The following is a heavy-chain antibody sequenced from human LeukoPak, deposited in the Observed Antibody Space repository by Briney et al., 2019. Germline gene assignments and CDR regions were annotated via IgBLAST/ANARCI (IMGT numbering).Heavy chain of an antibody. V-gene: IGHV4-59*01. CDR2: IYYSGST. CDR3: ARVSGYDWESFYDY. Sequence: SETLSLTCTVSGGSISSYYWSWIRQPPGKGLEWIGYIYYSGSTNYNPSLKSRVTISVDTSKNQFSLKLNSVTAADTAVYYCARVSGYDWESFYDYWGQGTLVIVSS. D-gene: IGHD5-12*01. J-gene: IGHJ4*02. CDR1: GGSISSYY.